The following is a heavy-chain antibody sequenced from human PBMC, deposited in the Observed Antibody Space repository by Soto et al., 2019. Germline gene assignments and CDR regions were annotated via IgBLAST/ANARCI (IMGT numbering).Heavy chain of an antibody. V-gene: IGHV4-31*03. Sequence: SETLSLTCTVSGGSISSGTYCWNWVRQHPGKGLEWIGYIYYSGSTYYNPSLKSRVTISVDTSKNQFSLKLSSVTAADTAVYYCARDSYLLGYSSSEYWFEPWGQGTLVTVSS. CDR1: GGSISSGTYC. CDR3: ARDSYLLGYSSSEYWFEP. D-gene: IGHD6-6*01. J-gene: IGHJ5*02. CDR2: IYYSGST.